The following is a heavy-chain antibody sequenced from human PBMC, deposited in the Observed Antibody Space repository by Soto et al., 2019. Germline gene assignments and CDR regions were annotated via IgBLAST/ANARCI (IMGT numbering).Heavy chain of an antibody. D-gene: IGHD3-3*01. CDR2: IYYSGST. J-gene: IGHJ3*02. CDR1: GGSISSYY. Sequence: SETLSLTCTVSGGSISSYYWSWIRQPPGKGLEWIGYIYYSGSTNYNPSLKSRVTISVDTSKNQFSLKLSSVTAADAAVYYCARAGVVDAFDIWGQGTMVTVS. V-gene: IGHV4-59*01. CDR3: ARAGVVDAFDI.